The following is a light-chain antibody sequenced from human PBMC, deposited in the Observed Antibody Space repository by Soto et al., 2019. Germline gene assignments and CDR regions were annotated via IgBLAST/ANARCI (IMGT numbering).Light chain of an antibody. V-gene: IGKV3D-15*01. CDR1: QSISIG. CDR3: QQYNKWPLIT. Sequence: EIFVTQSPATLSVSQWETATLSWRASQSISIGLAWYRQKPGQPPRLLIYGASTRATGTPARFSGSGSGTEFTLTISSLQSEDFALYYCQQYNKWPLITFGQGTLLEI. J-gene: IGKJ5*01. CDR2: GAS.